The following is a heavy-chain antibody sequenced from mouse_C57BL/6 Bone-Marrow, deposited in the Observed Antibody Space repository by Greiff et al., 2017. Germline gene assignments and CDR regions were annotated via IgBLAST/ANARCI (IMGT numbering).Heavy chain of an antibody. D-gene: IGHD1-1*01. J-gene: IGHJ1*03. V-gene: IGHV1-69*01. CDR3: ARSNYYGSSLLYWYFDV. Sequence: QVQLQQPGAELVMPGASVKLSCKASGYTFTSYWMHWVKQRPGQGLEWIGEIDPSDSYTNYNQKFKGKSTWTVDKSSSTAYMQLSSLTSEDSAVYYCARSNYYGSSLLYWYFDVWGTGTTVTVSS. CDR2: IDPSDSYT. CDR1: GYTFTSYW.